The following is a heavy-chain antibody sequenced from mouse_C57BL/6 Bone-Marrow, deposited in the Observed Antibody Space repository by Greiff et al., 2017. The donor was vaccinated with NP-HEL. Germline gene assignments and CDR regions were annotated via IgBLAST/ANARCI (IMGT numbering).Heavy chain of an antibody. CDR3: GGDYSWFAY. J-gene: IGHJ3*01. Sequence: QVQLQQSGPELVKPGASVKISCKASGYALSSSWMNWVKQRPGKGLEWIGRIYPGDGDTNYNGKFKGKATLTADKSSSTAYMQLSSLTSEDSAVYFCGGDYSWFAYWGQGTLVTVSA. V-gene: IGHV1-82*01. D-gene: IGHD1-1*01. CDR2: IYPGDGDT. CDR1: GYALSSSW.